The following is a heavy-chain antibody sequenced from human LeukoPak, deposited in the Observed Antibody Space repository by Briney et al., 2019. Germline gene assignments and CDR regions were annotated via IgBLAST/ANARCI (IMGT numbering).Heavy chain of an antibody. CDR2: ISSSGTTI. D-gene: IGHD6-13*01. J-gene: IGHJ4*02. CDR1: GFTFSDYY. CDR3: ARGFSSSFDY. Sequence: PGRSLRLSCAASGFTFSDYYMSWIRQAPGKGLEWISYISSSGTTIYYADSVKGRFTISRDNAKNSMYLQMNSLRVEDTAVYYCARGFSSSFDYWGQGTLVTVSS. V-gene: IGHV3-11*01.